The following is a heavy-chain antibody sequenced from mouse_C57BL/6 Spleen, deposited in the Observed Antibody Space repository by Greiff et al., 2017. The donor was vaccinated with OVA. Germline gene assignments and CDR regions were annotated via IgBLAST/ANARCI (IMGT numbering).Heavy chain of an antibody. D-gene: IGHD4-1*01. CDR3: ARRTTGTGFAY. CDR1: GFTFSDYG. CDR2: ISSGSSTI. Sequence: EVKLVESGGGLVKPGGSLKLSCAASGFTFSDYGMHWVRQAPEKGLEWVAYISSGSSTIYYADTVKGRFTISRDNAKNTLFLQMTSLRSEDTAMYYCARRTTGTGFAYWGQGTLVTVSA. V-gene: IGHV5-17*01. J-gene: IGHJ3*01.